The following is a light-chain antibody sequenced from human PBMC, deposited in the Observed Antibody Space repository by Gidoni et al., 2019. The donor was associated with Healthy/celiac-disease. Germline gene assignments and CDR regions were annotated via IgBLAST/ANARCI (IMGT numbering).Light chain of an antibody. Sequence: GTLSLSPGERATLSCRASQTVSSIYLAWYQQKPGQAPRLLIYGASTRATGIPDRFRGSGSGTDFTLTINRLEPEDFAVYYCQQYGNSPLTFGGGTKVEIK. J-gene: IGKJ4*01. CDR1: QTVSSIY. V-gene: IGKV3-20*01. CDR2: GAS. CDR3: QQYGNSPLT.